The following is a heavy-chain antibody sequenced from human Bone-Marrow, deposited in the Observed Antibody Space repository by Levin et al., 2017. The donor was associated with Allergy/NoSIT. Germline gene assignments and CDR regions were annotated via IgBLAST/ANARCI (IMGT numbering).Heavy chain of an antibody. CDR1: GFTFSSYS. J-gene: IGHJ4*02. D-gene: IGHD6-6*01. CDR2: ISSSSSDI. CDR3: ARTSVPSIAALGTY. V-gene: IGHV3-21*01. Sequence: ETLSLTCAASGFTFSSYSMNWVRQAPGKGLEWVSSISSSSSDIYYADSVKGRFTISRDNAKNSLYLQMNSLRVEDTAVYYCARTSVPSIAALGTYWGQGTLVTVSS.